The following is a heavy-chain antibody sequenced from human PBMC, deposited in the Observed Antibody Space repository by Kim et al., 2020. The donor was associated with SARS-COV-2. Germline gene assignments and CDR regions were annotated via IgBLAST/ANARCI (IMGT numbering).Heavy chain of an antibody. Sequence: SETLSLTCTVSGGSISSSSYYWGWIRQPPGKGLEWIGSIYYSGSTYYNPSLKSRVTLSVDTSQNQFSLKLSSVTAADTAVYYCASGYCSSTSCVYYYYGMDVWGQGTTVTVSS. J-gene: IGHJ6*02. CDR2: IYYSGST. V-gene: IGHV4-39*01. CDR1: GGSISSSSYY. CDR3: ASGYCSSTSCVYYYYGMDV. D-gene: IGHD2-2*01.